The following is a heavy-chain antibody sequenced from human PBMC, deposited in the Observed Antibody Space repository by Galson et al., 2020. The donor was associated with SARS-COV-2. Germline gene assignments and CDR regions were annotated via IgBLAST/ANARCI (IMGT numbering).Heavy chain of an antibody. J-gene: IGHJ4*02. CDR3: ARLMAWSYHFDS. CDR2: LSYGGST. D-gene: IGHD3-10*01. CDR1: GGSISSSGYY. V-gene: IGHV4-39*01. Sequence: SETLSLTCTVSGGSISSSGYYWGWIRQPPGKGLEWIGSLSYGGSTYYNPSLQSRVTISVQSAKNQFSLKVSSMTAADTAIYYCARLMAWSYHFDSWGQGTLVTVSS.